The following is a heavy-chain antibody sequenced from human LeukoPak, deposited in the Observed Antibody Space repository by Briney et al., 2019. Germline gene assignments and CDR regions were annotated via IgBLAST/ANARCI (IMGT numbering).Heavy chain of an antibody. CDR1: GFTFSSYA. CDR3: AKGQELDDGVFDS. J-gene: IGHJ4*02. D-gene: IGHD1-1*01. V-gene: IGHV3-23*01. Sequence: GGSLRLSCPVSGFTFSSYAMSWVRQAPGRGLEWVSAIRSNGETVYNADSVKGRFTISRDNSRQTLFLQMSSLRVEDTATYYCAKGQELDDGVFDSWGQGTLVTVSS. CDR2: IRSNGETV.